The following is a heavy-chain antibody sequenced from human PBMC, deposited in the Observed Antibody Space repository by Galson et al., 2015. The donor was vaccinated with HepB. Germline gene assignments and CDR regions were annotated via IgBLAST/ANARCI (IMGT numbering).Heavy chain of an antibody. Sequence: SLRLSCAASGFTFSPIWMSWVRQAPGKGLEWVAHIKGDGSEEYYVDSVKGRLTISRDNARNSLYLQMNSLTAEDTALYYCARDWNWGLDYWGQGTLVTVSS. V-gene: IGHV3-7*03. D-gene: IGHD7-27*01. CDR2: IKGDGSEE. CDR3: ARDWNWGLDY. CDR1: GFTFSPIW. J-gene: IGHJ4*02.